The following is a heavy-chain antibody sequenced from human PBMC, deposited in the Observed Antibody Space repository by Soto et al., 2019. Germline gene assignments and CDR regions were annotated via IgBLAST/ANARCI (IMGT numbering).Heavy chain of an antibody. V-gene: IGHV1-18*01. D-gene: IGHD2-2*02. Sequence: QVQLVQSGADVKTPGASVKVSCRASGYSFRTHGISWVRQAPGQGLEWMGWISTYDDKTNFPQKFQGRITMTTDTSTSTAYLELRSLRSDDTAVYFCARDLGYCNSSGCFTNWFDPWGQGTLVTVSS. CDR3: ARDLGYCNSSGCFTNWFDP. CDR1: GYSFRTHG. J-gene: IGHJ5*02. CDR2: ISTYDDKT.